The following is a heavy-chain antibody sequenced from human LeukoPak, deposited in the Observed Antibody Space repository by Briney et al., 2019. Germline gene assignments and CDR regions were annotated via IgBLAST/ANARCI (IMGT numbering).Heavy chain of an antibody. J-gene: IGHJ6*02. CDR3: AKDQDIAVAGRYYYGMDV. CDR1: GFTFSSYG. V-gene: IGHV3-30*02. CDR2: IRYDGSNK. D-gene: IGHD6-19*01. Sequence: SGGSLRLPCAASGFTFSSYGMHWVRQAPGKGLEWVAFIRYDGSNKYYADSVKGRFTISRDNSKNTLYLQMNSLRAEDTAVYYCAKDQDIAVAGRYYYGMDVWGQGTTVTVSS.